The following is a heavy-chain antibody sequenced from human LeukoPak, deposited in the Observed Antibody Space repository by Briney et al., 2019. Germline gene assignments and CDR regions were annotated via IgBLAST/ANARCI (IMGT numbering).Heavy chain of an antibody. D-gene: IGHD3-22*01. CDR1: GGSISGYY. J-gene: IGHJ4*02. CDR2: IYYSGST. CDR3: ARRDSSGYYAY. Sequence: PSETLSLTCTVSGGSISGYYWSWIRQPPGKGLEWIGYIYYSGSTNYNPSLKSRVTISVDTSKNQFSLRLSSVTAADTAVYYCARRDSSGYYAYWGQGTLVIVSS. V-gene: IGHV4-59*08.